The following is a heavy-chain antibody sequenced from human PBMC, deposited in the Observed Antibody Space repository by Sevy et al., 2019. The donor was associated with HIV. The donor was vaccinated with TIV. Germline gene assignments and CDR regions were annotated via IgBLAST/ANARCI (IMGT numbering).Heavy chain of an antibody. D-gene: IGHD1-1*01. V-gene: IGHV3-23*01. Sequence: GGSLRLSCAVSGFTFNCCGMTWVRQASGKGLEWVSTISGSGGGTYYADSVRGRFTMSRDNSKNKLYLQMNSLRVEDTAIYYCATGTTPGGGHWGQGTLVTVSS. CDR1: GFTFNCCG. CDR3: ATGTTPGGGH. J-gene: IGHJ4*02. CDR2: ISGSGGGT.